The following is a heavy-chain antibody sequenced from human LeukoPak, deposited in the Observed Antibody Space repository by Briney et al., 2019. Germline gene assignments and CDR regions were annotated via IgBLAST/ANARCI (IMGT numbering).Heavy chain of an antibody. J-gene: IGHJ4*02. CDR3: ARQDGFRAYDY. CDR2: IYHSGST. CDR1: GGSISSGGYS. V-gene: IGHV4-30-2*01. Sequence: PSETLPLTCAVSGGSISSGGYSWSWIRQPPGKGLEWIGYIYHSGSTYYNPSLKSRVTISVDRSKNQFPLKLSSVTAADTAVYYCARQDGFRAYDYWGQGTLVTVSS. D-gene: IGHD6-25*01.